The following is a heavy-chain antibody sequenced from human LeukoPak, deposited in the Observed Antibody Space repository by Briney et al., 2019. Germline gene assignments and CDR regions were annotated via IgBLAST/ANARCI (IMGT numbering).Heavy chain of an antibody. Sequence: GGSLRLSCAASGFTFSSYAMSWVRQAPGEGLDWVSAISGSGGNTYYADSVKGRFTISRDNSKNTLYLQMSSLRAEDTATYYCAKGYVSHYYYGMDVWGQGTTATVSS. D-gene: IGHD5-12*01. V-gene: IGHV3-23*01. CDR2: ISGSGGNT. CDR3: AKGYVSHYYYGMDV. J-gene: IGHJ6*02. CDR1: GFTFSSYA.